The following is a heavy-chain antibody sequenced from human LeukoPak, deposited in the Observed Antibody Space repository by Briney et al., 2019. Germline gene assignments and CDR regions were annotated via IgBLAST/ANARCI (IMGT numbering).Heavy chain of an antibody. CDR1: GFTFSSYA. CDR3: ASPVGATTVFDY. V-gene: IGHV3-23*01. Sequence: GGSLRLSCAASGFTFSSYAMSWVRQAPGKGLEWVSAISGSGGSTYYADSVKGRFTISGDNSKNTLYLQMNSLRAEDTAVYYCASPVGATTVFDYWGQGTLVTVSS. D-gene: IGHD1-26*01. CDR2: ISGSGGST. J-gene: IGHJ4*02.